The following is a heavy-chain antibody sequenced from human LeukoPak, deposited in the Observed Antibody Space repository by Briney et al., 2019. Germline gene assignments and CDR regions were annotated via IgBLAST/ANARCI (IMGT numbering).Heavy chain of an antibody. V-gene: IGHV3-23*01. J-gene: IGHJ4*02. D-gene: IGHD5-18*01. CDR3: AKFTGAFYSYGPLDY. CDR2: IIGSGGGT. CDR1: GFTFSSYA. Sequence: GGSLRLSCAASGFTFSSYALSWVRQAPGKGLEWVARIIGSGGGTYYADSVKGRFTISRDNSKNTLYLQMNSLRAEDTAVYYCAKFTGAFYSYGPLDYWGQGTLVTVSS.